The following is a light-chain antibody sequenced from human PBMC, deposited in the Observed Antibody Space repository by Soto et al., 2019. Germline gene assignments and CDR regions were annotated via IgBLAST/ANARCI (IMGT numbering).Light chain of an antibody. V-gene: IGLV2-14*01. J-gene: IGLJ2*01. CDR1: SSDVGRYDY. CDR2: EVG. CDR3: RSYSGSDTYVL. Sequence: QSALTQPASVSESPGQSITISCTGTSSDVGRYDYVSWYQQHPGTAPKLIIFEVGLRPSGISNRFSGSKSGNTASLTISGLQPEDEAHYYCRSYSGSDTYVLFGGGTKLTVL.